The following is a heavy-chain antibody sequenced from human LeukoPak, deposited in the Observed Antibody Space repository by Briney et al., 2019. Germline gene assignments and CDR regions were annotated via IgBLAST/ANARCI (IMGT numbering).Heavy chain of an antibody. Sequence: SETLSLTCAVYGGSFSGYYSSWIRQPPGKGLEWIGEINHSGSTNYNPSLKSRVTISVDTSKNQFSLKLSPVTAADTAVYYCARFDGSGWFDYWGQRTLVTVSS. CDR2: INHSGST. CDR1: GGSFSGYY. D-gene: IGHD6-19*01. CDR3: ARFDGSGWFDY. J-gene: IGHJ4*02. V-gene: IGHV4-34*01.